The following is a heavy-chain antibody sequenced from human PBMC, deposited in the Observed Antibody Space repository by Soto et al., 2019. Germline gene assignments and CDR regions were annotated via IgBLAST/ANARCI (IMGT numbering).Heavy chain of an antibody. CDR2: FRTSGDGGTT. Sequence: EVQLLESGGGLVQPGGSLRLSCAASGFTFSSYSMSWVRQAPGKGLEWVSGFRTSGDGGTTYYADSVKGRFTISRDKSKNMLFLQMNSLRAEDTAIYYCAKKVNSGPGSQYFDYWGQGTLVTVSS. CDR1: GFTFSSYS. V-gene: IGHV3-23*01. CDR3: AKKVNSGPGSQYFDY. J-gene: IGHJ4*02. D-gene: IGHD3-10*01.